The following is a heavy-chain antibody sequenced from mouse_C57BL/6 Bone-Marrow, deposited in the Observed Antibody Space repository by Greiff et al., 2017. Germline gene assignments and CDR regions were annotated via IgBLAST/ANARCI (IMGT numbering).Heavy chain of an antibody. D-gene: IGHD1-1*01. Sequence: EVKLVESGGGLVQPGGSLKLSRAASGFTFSDYGMAWVRQAPRKGPEWVAFISNLAYSIYYADTVTGRFTISRENAKNTLYLEMSSLRSEDTAMYYCARGYYGAWFAYWGQGTLVTVSA. J-gene: IGHJ3*01. CDR2: ISNLAYSI. CDR1: GFTFSDYG. V-gene: IGHV5-15*01. CDR3: ARGYYGAWFAY.